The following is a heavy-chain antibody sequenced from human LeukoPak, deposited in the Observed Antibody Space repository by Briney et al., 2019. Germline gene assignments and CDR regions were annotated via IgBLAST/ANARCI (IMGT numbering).Heavy chain of an antibody. V-gene: IGHV4-39*07. Sequence: SETLSLTCTVSGGSISSGGYYWSWIRQPPGKGLEWIGEINHSGSTNYNPSLKSRVTISVDTSKNQFSLKLSSVTAADTAVYYCATRGYSYEWDYWGQGTLVTVSS. CDR2: INHSGST. CDR1: GGSISSGGYY. D-gene: IGHD5-18*01. J-gene: IGHJ4*02. CDR3: ATRGYSYEWDY.